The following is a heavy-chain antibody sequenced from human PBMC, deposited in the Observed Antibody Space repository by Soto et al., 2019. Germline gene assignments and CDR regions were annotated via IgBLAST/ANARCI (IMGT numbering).Heavy chain of an antibody. V-gene: IGHV1-69*02. D-gene: IGHD2-15*01. J-gene: IGHJ1*01. CDR1: GGTFSSYT. CDR2: IIPIHGIA. CDR3: ATKVGYCSGGSCSHHEYFQH. Sequence: QVQLVQSGAEVKKPGSSVKVSCKASGGTFSSYTISWVRQAPGQGLEWMGRIIPIHGIANYAQKFQGRVTITADKTTSTAYMELSSLRSEDTAVYYCATKVGYCSGGSCSHHEYFQHWGQGTLVTVSS.